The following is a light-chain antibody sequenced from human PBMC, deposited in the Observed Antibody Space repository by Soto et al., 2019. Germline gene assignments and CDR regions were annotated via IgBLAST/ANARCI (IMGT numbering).Light chain of an antibody. J-gene: IGLJ3*02. Sequence: QPALTQPPSVSGAPGQRVTISCTGGSSNIGARYDVHWYQQVQGTAPKLLIYRDSNRPQGSLTDSGSKSGTSASLAITGLQADDEADYYCQSYDSSLSAWVFGGGTKLTVL. V-gene: IGLV1-40*01. CDR1: SSNIGARYD. CDR2: RDS. CDR3: QSYDSSLSAWV.